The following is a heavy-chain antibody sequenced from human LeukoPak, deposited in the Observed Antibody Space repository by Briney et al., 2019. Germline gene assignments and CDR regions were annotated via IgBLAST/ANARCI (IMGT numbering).Heavy chain of an antibody. CDR1: GFTFDDYG. Sequence: PGGSLRLSCAASGFTFDDYGMSWVRQAPGKGLEWVSGINWNGSSTGYADSVKGRFTISRDNAKNSLYLQVSSLRAEDTAWYYCARGQNYYGSGSQTFDIWGQGTMVTVSS. CDR2: INWNGSST. D-gene: IGHD3-10*01. J-gene: IGHJ3*02. CDR3: ARGQNYYGSGSQTFDI. V-gene: IGHV3-20*04.